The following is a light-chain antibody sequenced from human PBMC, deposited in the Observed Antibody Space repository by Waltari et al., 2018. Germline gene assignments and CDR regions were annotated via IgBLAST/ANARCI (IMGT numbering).Light chain of an antibody. CDR3: MQTLQTPPT. CDR2: LAS. CDR1: QSLLHSNGYNY. J-gene: IGKJ4*01. V-gene: IGKV2-28*01. Sequence: DIVMTQSPLSLPVTPGEPASISCRSSQSLLHSNGYNYLSWYLQKPGQSQQLLIYLASYRASGVPDRFSGSGSDTDFTLKISKVEAEDVGVFFCMQTLQTPPTFGGGTKVETK.